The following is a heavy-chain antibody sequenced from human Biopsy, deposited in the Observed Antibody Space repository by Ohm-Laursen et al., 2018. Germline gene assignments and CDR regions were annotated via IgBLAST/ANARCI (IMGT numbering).Heavy chain of an antibody. Sequence: SDTLSLTCTVSGGSISSDYWSWIRQTPGKGLEWIGYIYYSGSTNYNPSLKSRVTISVDTSKNQFSLTLNSVTAADTAVYYCARATNSTGLPYYYFYGMDVWGQGTTVTVSS. CDR1: GGSISSDY. J-gene: IGHJ6*02. CDR2: IYYSGST. V-gene: IGHV4-59*07. CDR3: ARATNSTGLPYYYFYGMDV. D-gene: IGHD2/OR15-2a*01.